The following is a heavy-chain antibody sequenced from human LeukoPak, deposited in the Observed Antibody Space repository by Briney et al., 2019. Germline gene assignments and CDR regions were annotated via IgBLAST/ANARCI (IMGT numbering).Heavy chain of an antibody. J-gene: IGHJ4*02. CDR3: ARDLDGSGSYYNMGDGYFDY. D-gene: IGHD3-10*01. V-gene: IGHV3-33*01. Sequence: GGALRLSCAASGVTYSGYGVHWVRQAPGKGLEGVAVIWYDGSNKYYADSVKGRFTSSRDNSKQTLYLQMNRLRAKDTAVYYCARDLDGSGSYYNMGDGYFDYWGQGTLVTVSS. CDR2: IWYDGSNK. CDR1: GVTYSGYG.